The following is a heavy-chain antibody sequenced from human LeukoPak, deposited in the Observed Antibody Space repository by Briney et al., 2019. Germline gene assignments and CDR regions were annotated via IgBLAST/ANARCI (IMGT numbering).Heavy chain of an antibody. Sequence: GGSLRLSCAASGFTFSSYSMNWVRQAPGKGLEWVSSISSSSSYIYYADSVKGRFTISRDNAKSSLYLQMNSLRAEDTAVYYCARELLPNYDILTGYYRPYYYYGMDVWGQGTTVTVS. V-gene: IGHV3-21*01. J-gene: IGHJ6*02. CDR1: GFTFSSYS. D-gene: IGHD3-9*01. CDR3: ARELLPNYDILTGYYRPYYYYGMDV. CDR2: ISSSSSYI.